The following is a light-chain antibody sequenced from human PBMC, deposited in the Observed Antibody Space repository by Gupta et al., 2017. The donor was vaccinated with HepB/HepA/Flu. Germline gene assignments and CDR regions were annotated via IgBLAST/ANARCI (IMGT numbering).Light chain of an antibody. Sequence: EIVLTQFPATLSLSPGERATLSCRASQSVTNYLAWYQLKPGQAPRLLIYDASIRATGIPARFSGSGSGTDFTLTITTLEPEDFAVYFCQQRTNWPPQLTFGGGTKVEIK. J-gene: IGKJ4*01. V-gene: IGKV3-11*01. CDR1: QSVTNY. CDR3: QQRTNWPPQLT. CDR2: DAS.